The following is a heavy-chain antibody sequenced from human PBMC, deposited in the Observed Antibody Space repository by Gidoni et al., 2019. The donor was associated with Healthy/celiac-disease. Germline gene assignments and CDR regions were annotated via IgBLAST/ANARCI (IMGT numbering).Heavy chain of an antibody. Sequence: EVQLVESGGGLVKPGGSLRLSCAASGFTFSTAWMRWVRPAQGKGLVWVGRIKSKTDGGTTDYAAPVKGRFTISRDDSKNTLYLQMNSLKTEDTAVYYCTTDPGSYCTNGVCYGDYYYGMDVWGQGTTVTVSS. J-gene: IGHJ6*02. CDR3: TTDPGSYCTNGVCYGDYYYGMDV. D-gene: IGHD2-8*01. CDR1: GFTFSTAW. V-gene: IGHV3-15*01. CDR2: IKSKTDGGTT.